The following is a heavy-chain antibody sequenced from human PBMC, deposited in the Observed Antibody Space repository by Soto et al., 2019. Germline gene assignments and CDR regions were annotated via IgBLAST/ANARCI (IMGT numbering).Heavy chain of an antibody. CDR1: GYTFTRDD. D-gene: IGHD4-17*01. CDR3: ARAYSGDSDDY. CDR2: MNPNSGNT. J-gene: IGHJ4*02. Sequence: ASVKVSCKASGYTFTRDDIDWGRQATGQGLEWMGWMNPNSGNTGYAQKFQGRVTMTRNTSISTAYMELSSLRSEDTAVYYCARAYSGDSDDYWGQGTLVTLSS. V-gene: IGHV1-8*01.